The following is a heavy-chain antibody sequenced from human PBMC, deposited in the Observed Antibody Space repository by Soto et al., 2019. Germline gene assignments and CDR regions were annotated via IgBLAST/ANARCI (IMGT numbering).Heavy chain of an antibody. CDR3: ARDRRIAVIVTSYFDY. D-gene: IGHD6-19*01. CDR1: GYTFTGYF. V-gene: IGHV1-46*01. CDR2: VNPSGGGT. J-gene: IGHJ4*02. Sequence: ASVKVSCKASGYTFTGYFMHWVRQAPGQGLEWMGIVNPSGGGTSYAQKFQGRVTMTRDTSTSIVYMELSSLRSEDTAVYYCARDRRIAVIVTSYFDYGGQGTLVTVSS.